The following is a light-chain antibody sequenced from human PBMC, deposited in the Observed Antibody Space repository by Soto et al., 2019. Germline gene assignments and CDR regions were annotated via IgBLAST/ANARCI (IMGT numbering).Light chain of an antibody. Sequence: ENVLTQSPGTLSLSPGERATLSCRASQSVYNNYLAWYQQKPGQAPRLLIYGASSRATGIPDRFSGSGSGTDLTLTIRTLEPLDFAVYYCQHYGSSTLTFGPGTRLEIK. V-gene: IGKV3-20*01. J-gene: IGKJ5*01. CDR2: GAS. CDR3: QHYGSSTLT. CDR1: QSVYNNY.